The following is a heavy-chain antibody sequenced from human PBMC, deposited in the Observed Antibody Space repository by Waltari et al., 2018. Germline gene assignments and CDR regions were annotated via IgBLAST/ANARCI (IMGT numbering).Heavy chain of an antibody. CDR1: GFTFSSYA. J-gene: IGHJ4*02. CDR3: ARATTVTTSIELDY. Sequence: QVQLVESGGGVVQPGRSLRLSCAASGFTFSSYAMHWVRQAPGKGLEWVAVISYDGSNKYYADSVKGRFTISRDNSKNTLYLQMNSLRAEDTAVYYCARATTVTTSIELDYWGQGTLVTVSS. CDR2: ISYDGSNK. D-gene: IGHD4-17*01. V-gene: IGHV3-30-3*01.